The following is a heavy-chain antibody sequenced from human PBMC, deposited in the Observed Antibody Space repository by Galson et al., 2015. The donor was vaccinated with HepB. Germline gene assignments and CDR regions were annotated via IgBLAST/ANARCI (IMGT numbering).Heavy chain of an antibody. Sequence: SVKVSCKASGYTFTSYYMHWVRQAPGQGLEWMGIINPSGGSTSYAQKFQGRVTMTRDTSTSTVYMELSSLRSEDTAVYYCASQSAMWGSPVRFDPWGQGTLVTVSS. CDR2: INPSGGST. J-gene: IGHJ5*02. CDR1: GYTFTSYY. CDR3: ASQSAMWGSPVRFDP. D-gene: IGHD2-15*01. V-gene: IGHV1-46*01.